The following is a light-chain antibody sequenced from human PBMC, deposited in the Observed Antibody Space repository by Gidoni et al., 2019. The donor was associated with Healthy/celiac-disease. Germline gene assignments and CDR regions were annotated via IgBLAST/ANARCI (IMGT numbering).Light chain of an antibody. Sequence: TALTQSPGTLHLSPVESATLTYRASQSVSSSYLAWYQQKPGQAPRLLIYGASSRATGIPDRFSGSGSGTDFTLTISRLEPEDFAVYYCQQYGSSPRTFGQGTKVEIK. V-gene: IGKV3-20*01. CDR2: GAS. J-gene: IGKJ1*01. CDR1: QSVSSSY. CDR3: QQYGSSPRT.